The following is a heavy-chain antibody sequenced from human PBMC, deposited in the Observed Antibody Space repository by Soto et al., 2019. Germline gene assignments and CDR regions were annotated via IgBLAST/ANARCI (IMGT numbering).Heavy chain of an antibody. CDR3: ARLIGDFWSGWNLFRAYYGMDV. CDR2: IIPIFGTA. Sequence: ASVKVSCKASGGTFSSYAISWVRQAPGQGLEWMGGIIPIFGTANYAQKFQGRVTITADESTSTAYMELSSLRSEDTAVYYCARLIGDFWSGWNLFRAYYGMDVWGQGTTVTVSS. CDR1: GGTFSSYA. J-gene: IGHJ6*02. V-gene: IGHV1-69*13. D-gene: IGHD3-3*01.